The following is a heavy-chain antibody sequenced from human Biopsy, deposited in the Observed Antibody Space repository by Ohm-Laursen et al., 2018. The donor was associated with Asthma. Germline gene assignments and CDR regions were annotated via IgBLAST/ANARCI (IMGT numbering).Heavy chain of an antibody. CDR2: ITGSGGFT. Sequence: SLRLSCAASGFTFSNYAMSWVRQAPGKGLEWVSSITGSGGFTYYADSVKGRFIISRDNSKNTLYLQMNSLRAEDTAVYYCARDIVATMIGYYYYGMDVWGQGTTVTVSS. CDR1: GFTFSNYA. D-gene: IGHD5-12*01. J-gene: IGHJ6*02. V-gene: IGHV3-23*01. CDR3: ARDIVATMIGYYYYGMDV.